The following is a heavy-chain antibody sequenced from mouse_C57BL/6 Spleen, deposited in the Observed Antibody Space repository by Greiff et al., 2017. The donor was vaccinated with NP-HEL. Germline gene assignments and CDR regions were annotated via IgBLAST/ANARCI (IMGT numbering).Heavy chain of an antibody. J-gene: IGHJ4*01. CDR3: ARIPSFTGYAMDY. CDR2: IYPGSGST. D-gene: IGHD1-1*01. CDR1: GYTFTSYW. V-gene: IGHV1-55*01. Sequence: QVQLQQSGAELVKPGASVKMSCKASGYTFTSYWITWVKQRPGQGLEWIGDIYPGSGSTNYNEKFKSKATLTVDTSSSTAYMQLSSLTSEDSAVYYCARIPSFTGYAMDYWGQGTSVTVSS.